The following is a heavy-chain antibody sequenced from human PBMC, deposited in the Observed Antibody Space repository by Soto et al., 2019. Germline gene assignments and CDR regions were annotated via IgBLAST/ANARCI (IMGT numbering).Heavy chain of an antibody. CDR2: IWYDGSNK. J-gene: IGHJ4*02. Sequence: QVQLVESGGGVVQPGRSLRLSCAASGFTFSSYGMHWVRQAPGKGLEWVAVIWYDGSNKYYADSVKGRFTISRDNSKNTLYLQMNRLRAADTVVDYWAGAGNQWLGRGGGYGGQGTVGTVSS. V-gene: IGHV3-33*01. CDR1: GFTFSSYG. D-gene: IGHD6-19*01. CDR3: AGAGNQWLGRGGGY.